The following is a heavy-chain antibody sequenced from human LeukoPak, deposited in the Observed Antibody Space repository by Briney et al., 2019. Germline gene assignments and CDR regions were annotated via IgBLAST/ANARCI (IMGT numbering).Heavy chain of an antibody. V-gene: IGHV3-48*03. CDR1: RFTFSSYE. D-gene: IGHD3-10*01. CDR3: ARVGYGSGSYYDY. J-gene: IGHJ4*02. CDR2: ISSSGSTI. Sequence: GGSLRLSCVASRFTFSSYEMNWVRQAPGKGLEWVSYISSSGSTIYYADSVKGRFTLSRDNAKNSLYLQMNSLRAEDTAVYYCARVGYGSGSYYDYWGQGTLVTVSS.